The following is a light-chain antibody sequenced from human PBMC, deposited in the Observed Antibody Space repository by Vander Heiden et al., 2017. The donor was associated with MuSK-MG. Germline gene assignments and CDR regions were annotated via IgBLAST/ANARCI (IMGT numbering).Light chain of an antibody. CDR1: QSLLHNSGYNY. CDR2: FAS. CDR3: MQPLQSPPYT. J-gene: IGKJ2*01. V-gene: IGKV2-28*01. Sequence: VLTQSPLSLPVTPGEPASISCRSSQSLLHNSGYNYLDWVVKQTGQPPQLLINFASNRASGVPDWFSSSRGGTGFTLDISSGEAEDVWVYYCMQPLQSPPYTFGQGTKVEIK.